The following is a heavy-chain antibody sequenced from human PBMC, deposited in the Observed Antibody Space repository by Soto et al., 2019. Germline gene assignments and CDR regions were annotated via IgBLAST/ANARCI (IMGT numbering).Heavy chain of an antibody. CDR1: GGSISSSSSY. D-gene: IGHD6-19*01. Sequence: SXTRSLTCTVSGGSISSSSSYWGWIRQPPGKGLEWIGSIYYSGSTYYNPSLKSRVTISVDTSKNQFSLKLSSVTAADTAVYYCARRSIAVAGTNWFDPWGQGTLVTVSS. CDR3: ARRSIAVAGTNWFDP. V-gene: IGHV4-39*01. CDR2: IYYSGST. J-gene: IGHJ5*02.